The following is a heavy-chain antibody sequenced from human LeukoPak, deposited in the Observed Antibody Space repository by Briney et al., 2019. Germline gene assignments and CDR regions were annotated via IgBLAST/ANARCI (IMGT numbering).Heavy chain of an antibody. CDR2: ISGSGGST. J-gene: IGHJ6*04. Sequence: GGSLRLSCAASGFTFSSYAVSWVRQAPGKGLEWVSAISGSGGSTYYADSVKGRFTISRDNSKNTLYLQMNSLRAEDTAVYYCAKDRWEQWLGVSYYDYGMDVWGKGTTVTVSS. V-gene: IGHV3-23*01. CDR3: AKDRWEQWLGVSYYDYGMDV. CDR1: GFTFSSYA. D-gene: IGHD6-19*01.